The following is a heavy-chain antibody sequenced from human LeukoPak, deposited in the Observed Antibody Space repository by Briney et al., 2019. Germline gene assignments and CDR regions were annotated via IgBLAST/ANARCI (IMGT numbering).Heavy chain of an antibody. CDR1: GDSFSYFY. CDR2: IYYSGST. CDR3: AREIQLWLDHAFDI. D-gene: IGHD5-18*01. J-gene: IGHJ3*02. V-gene: IGHV4-59*01. Sequence: SETLSLTCTVSGDSFSYFYWSWIRQPPGKGLEWIGYIYYSGSTNYNPSLKSRVTISVDTSKNQFSLKLSSVTAADTAVYYCAREIQLWLDHAFDIWGQGTMVTVSS.